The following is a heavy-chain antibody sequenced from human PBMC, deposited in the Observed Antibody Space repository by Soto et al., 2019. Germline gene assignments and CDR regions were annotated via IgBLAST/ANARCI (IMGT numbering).Heavy chain of an antibody. CDR2: IIPIFGTA. CDR3: ATSRFYCSGGSCYSGSYYYGMDV. V-gene: IGHV1-69*06. Sequence: GASVKVSCKASGGTFSSYAISWVRQAPGQGLEWMGGIIPIFGTANYAQKFQGRVTITADKSTSTAYMELSSLRSEDTAVYYCATSRFYCSGGSCYSGSYYYGMDVWGQGTTVTVSS. CDR1: GGTFSSYA. D-gene: IGHD2-15*01. J-gene: IGHJ6*02.